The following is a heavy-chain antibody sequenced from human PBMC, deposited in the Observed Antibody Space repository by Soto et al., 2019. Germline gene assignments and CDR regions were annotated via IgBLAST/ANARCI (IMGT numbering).Heavy chain of an antibody. V-gene: IGHV3-30*04. D-gene: IGHD4-17*01. CDR2: ISHNGRNE. CDR3: ARDRDDDGGSYCAFDI. J-gene: IGHJ3*02. CDR1: GLTFSRSA. Sequence: PAGALTLSCSGSGLTFSRSAMHWLREAPGKGLEWVAIISHNGRNEYYLDSVKSRFTISRDNSKDTMYLQLSSLRPEDTAVYYCARDRDDDGGSYCAFDIWGQGTMVTVSS.